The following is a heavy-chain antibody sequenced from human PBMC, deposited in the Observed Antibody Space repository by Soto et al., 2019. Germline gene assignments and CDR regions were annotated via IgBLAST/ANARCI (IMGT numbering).Heavy chain of an antibody. CDR2: ISAYSGNT. CDR3: ARSGRITIFGVVTTSYYYYGMDV. Sequence: ASVKVSCKASGYTFTSYGISWVRQAPGQGLEWMGWISAYSGNTNYAQKLQGRVTMTTDTSTSTAYMELRSLRSDDTAVYYCARSGRITIFGVVTTSYYYYGMDVWGQGTTVTVSS. V-gene: IGHV1-18*04. D-gene: IGHD3-3*01. J-gene: IGHJ6*02. CDR1: GYTFTSYG.